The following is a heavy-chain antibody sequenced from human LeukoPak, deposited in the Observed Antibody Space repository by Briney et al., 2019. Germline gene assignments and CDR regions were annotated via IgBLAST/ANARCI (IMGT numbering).Heavy chain of an antibody. CDR2: ISSSGSTI. Sequence: GGTLRLSCAASGFTFSSYEMNWVRQAPGKGLEWVSYISSSGSTIYYADSVKGRFTISRDNAKNSVYLQMNSLRAEDTAVYYCARVRGYYYYMDVWGKGTTVTVSS. CDR1: GFTFSSYE. D-gene: IGHD3-22*01. V-gene: IGHV3-48*03. CDR3: ARVRGYYYYMDV. J-gene: IGHJ6*03.